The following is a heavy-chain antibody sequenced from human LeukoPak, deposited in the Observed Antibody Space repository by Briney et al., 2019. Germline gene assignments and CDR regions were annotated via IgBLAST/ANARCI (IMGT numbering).Heavy chain of an antibody. CDR3: ARGPDSSGYYLNYFDY. V-gene: IGHV1-3*01. D-gene: IGHD3-22*01. CDR1: GYTFTSYA. J-gene: IGHJ4*02. Sequence: ASVKVSCKASGYTFTSYAMHWVRQAPGQRLEWMGWINAGNGNTKYSQKFQGRVTITRDTSASTAYVELSSLRSEDTAVYYCARGPDSSGYYLNYFDYWGQGTLVTVSS. CDR2: INAGNGNT.